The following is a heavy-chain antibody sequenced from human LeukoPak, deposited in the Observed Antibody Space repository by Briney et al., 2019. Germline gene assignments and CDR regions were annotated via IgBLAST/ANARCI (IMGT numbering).Heavy chain of an antibody. V-gene: IGHV4-59*01. D-gene: IGHD4-11*01. CDR2: IYYTGST. Sequence: PSETLSLTCTVSGGSISGYYWSWIRQPPGKGLEWIGYIYYTGSTNYNPSLKSRVIISVDTSKNQFSLKVSSVTAADTAVYYCVRSKSGTYSWFDPWGQGTLVTVSS. CDR1: GGSISGYY. J-gene: IGHJ5*02. CDR3: VRSKSGTYSWFDP.